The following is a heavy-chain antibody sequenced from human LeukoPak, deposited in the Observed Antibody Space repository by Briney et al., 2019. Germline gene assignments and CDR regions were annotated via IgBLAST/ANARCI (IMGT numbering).Heavy chain of an antibody. CDR2: IYPGDSDT. V-gene: IGHV5-51*01. Sequence: GESLKTSCKGSGYSFTSYWIGWVRQMPGKGLEWMGIIYPGDSDTRYSPSFQGQVTISADKSISTAYLQWSSLKASDTAMYYCAVGLYYYDSSGYGFDIWGQGTMVTVSS. CDR1: GYSFTSYW. D-gene: IGHD3-22*01. CDR3: AVGLYYYDSSGYGFDI. J-gene: IGHJ3*02.